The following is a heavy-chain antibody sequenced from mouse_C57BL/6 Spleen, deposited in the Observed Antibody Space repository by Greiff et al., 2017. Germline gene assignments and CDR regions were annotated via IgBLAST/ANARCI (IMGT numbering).Heavy chain of an antibody. CDR3: ARYYYGNYPWYFDV. CDR1: GYAFSSSW. J-gene: IGHJ1*03. D-gene: IGHD2-1*01. CDR2: IYPGDGDT. Sequence: QVQLQQSGPELVKPGASVKISCKASGYAFSSSWMNWVKQRPGKGLEWIGRIYPGDGDTNYNGKFKGKATLTADKSSSTAYRQLSSLTSEDSAVYFCARYYYGNYPWYFDVWGTGTTVTASS. V-gene: IGHV1-82*01.